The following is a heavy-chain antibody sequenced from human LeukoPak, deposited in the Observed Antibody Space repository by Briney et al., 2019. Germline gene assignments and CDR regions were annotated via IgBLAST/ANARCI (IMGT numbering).Heavy chain of an antibody. CDR1: GFTFSSYA. J-gene: IGHJ4*02. D-gene: IGHD5-18*01. CDR3: ARDGYDADGYLDY. V-gene: IGHV1-3*01. CDR2: INPANGNT. Sequence: GGSLRLSCAASGFTFSSYAIHWLRQAPGQNLEWIGWINPANGNTKYSRNFQGRVTITRDTSASVVYMELSSLTYEDTAVYFCARDGYDADGYLDYWGQGALVPVSS.